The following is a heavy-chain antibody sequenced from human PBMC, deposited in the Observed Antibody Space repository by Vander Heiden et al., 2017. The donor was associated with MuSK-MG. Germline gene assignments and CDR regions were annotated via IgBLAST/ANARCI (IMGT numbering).Heavy chain of an antibody. D-gene: IGHD3-22*01. Sequence: QVQLVESGGGVVQPGRSLRLSCAASGFTFSSYGMHWVRQAPGKGREWVAVIWYDGSNKYYADSVKGRFTISRDNSKNTLYLQMNSLRAEDTAVYYCAKLSLNYYDSSGYYSPYYGMDVWGQGTTVTVSS. J-gene: IGHJ6*02. V-gene: IGHV3-33*06. CDR1: GFTFSSYG. CDR2: IWYDGSNK. CDR3: AKLSLNYYDSSGYYSPYYGMDV.